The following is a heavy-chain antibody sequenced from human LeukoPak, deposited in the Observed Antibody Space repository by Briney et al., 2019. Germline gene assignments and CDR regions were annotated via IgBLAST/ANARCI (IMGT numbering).Heavy chain of an antibody. J-gene: IGHJ6*03. CDR2: IYYSGST. Sequence: SETLSLTCTVSGGSISSSSYYWGWIRQPPGKGLEWIGSIYYSGSTYYNPSLKSRVTISVDTPKNQFSLKLSSVTAADTAVYYCARLSFGPYYYYYMDVWGKGTTVTVSS. CDR1: GGSISSSSYY. D-gene: IGHD3-10*01. CDR3: ARLSFGPYYYYYMDV. V-gene: IGHV4-39*01.